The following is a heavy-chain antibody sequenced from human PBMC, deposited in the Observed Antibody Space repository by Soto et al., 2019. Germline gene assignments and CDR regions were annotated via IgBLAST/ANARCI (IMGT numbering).Heavy chain of an antibody. CDR3: ARGSYYGMDV. CDR2: IFHSGST. CDR1: GGSITSDNW. J-gene: IGHJ6*02. V-gene: IGHV4-4*02. Sequence: QVQLQESGPGLVKPSGTLSLTCAVSGGSITSDNWWSWVRQSPGKGPEWIGEIFHSGSTTYSPSLKGRVPMSVDKPKNKLSLKLSSVTAADTAVYYCARGSYYGMDVWGQGTTVTVSS.